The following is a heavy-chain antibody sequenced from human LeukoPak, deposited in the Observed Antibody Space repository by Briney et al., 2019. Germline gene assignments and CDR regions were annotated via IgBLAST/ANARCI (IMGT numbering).Heavy chain of an antibody. Sequence: ASVKVSCKASGYTFTSYDINWVRQATGQGLEWMGWMNPNSGNTGYAQKFQGRVTMTRNTSISTAYMELSSLRSEDTAVYYCARGLTHYYDSSGYLVDYWGQGTLVTVSS. CDR2: MNPNSGNT. V-gene: IGHV1-8*01. J-gene: IGHJ4*02. CDR1: GYTFTSYD. CDR3: ARGLTHYYDSSGYLVDY. D-gene: IGHD3-22*01.